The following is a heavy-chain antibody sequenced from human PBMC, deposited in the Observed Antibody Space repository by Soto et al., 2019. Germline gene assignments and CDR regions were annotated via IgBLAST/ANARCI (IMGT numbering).Heavy chain of an antibody. CDR2: INHDGSSI. CDR3: ARDQTWALDY. J-gene: IGHJ4*02. CDR1: GFTFDQHP. V-gene: IGHV3-7*01. D-gene: IGHD3-16*01. Sequence: PGGSLRLSCAASGFTFDQHPMTWVRQAPGKGLEWVAYINHDGSSISYVDSVKGRFTISRDNAKNSLYLQMNSLRVDDTAVYYCARDQTWALDYWGQGVTVSS.